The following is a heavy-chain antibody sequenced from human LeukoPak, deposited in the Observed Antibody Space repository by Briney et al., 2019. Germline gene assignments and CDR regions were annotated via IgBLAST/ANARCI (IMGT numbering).Heavy chain of an antibody. CDR3: ARHIVVVPAAILSHYYYYGMDV. V-gene: IGHV4-34*01. J-gene: IGHJ6*02. D-gene: IGHD2-2*02. CDR1: GGSFSGYY. Sequence: SETLSLTCAVYGGSFSGYYWSWIRQPPGKGLEWIGEINHSGSTNYNPSLKSRVTISVDTSKNQFSLKLSSVTAADTAVYYCARHIVVVPAAILSHYYYYGMDVWGQGTTVTVSS. CDR2: INHSGST.